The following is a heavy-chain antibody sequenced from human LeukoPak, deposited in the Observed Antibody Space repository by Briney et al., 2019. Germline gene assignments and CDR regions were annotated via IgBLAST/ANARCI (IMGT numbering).Heavy chain of an antibody. V-gene: IGHV5-51*01. D-gene: IGHD3-22*01. J-gene: IGHJ5*02. CDR1: GYSFTSYW. CDR2: IYPGDSDT. CDR3: ARQHYDSSGYYVGGWFDP. Sequence: GESLKISCKGSGYSFTSYWIGWVRQMPGKGLEWMGIIYPGDSDTRYSPSFQGQVTISADKSISTAYLQWSSLKASDTAMYYCARQHYDSSGYYVGGWFDPWGQGTLVTVSS.